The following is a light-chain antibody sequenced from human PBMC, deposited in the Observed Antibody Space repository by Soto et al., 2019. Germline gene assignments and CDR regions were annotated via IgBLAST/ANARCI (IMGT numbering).Light chain of an antibody. CDR3: QSYDSSLSGSV. V-gene: IGLV1-40*01. J-gene: IGLJ2*01. CDR1: SSNIGAGYD. Sequence: QSLLTQPPSVSGAPGQRVTISCTGSSSNIGAGYDVHWYQQLPGTAPKLLIYDNSNRPSGVPDRFSGSKSGTSASLAITGLQAEDEADYYCQSYDSSLSGSVFGGGTKLTVL. CDR2: DNS.